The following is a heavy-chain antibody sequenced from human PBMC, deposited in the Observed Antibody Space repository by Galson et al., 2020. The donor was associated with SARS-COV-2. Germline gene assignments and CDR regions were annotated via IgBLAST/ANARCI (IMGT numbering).Heavy chain of an antibody. J-gene: IGHJ4*02. V-gene: IGHV3-23*01. CDR3: AKDLDSSGYYWTELYYFDY. D-gene: IGHD3-22*01. CDR2: ISASVRST. CDR1: GFTLSSYA. Sequence: PGGSLRPSCPASGFTLSSYAMTWVRHAPGKGLESVSPISASVRSTSYADSVKGRFTISRDNSKNTLYLKMNSLRAEDTAVYYCAKDLDSSGYYWTELYYFDYWGQGTLVTVSS.